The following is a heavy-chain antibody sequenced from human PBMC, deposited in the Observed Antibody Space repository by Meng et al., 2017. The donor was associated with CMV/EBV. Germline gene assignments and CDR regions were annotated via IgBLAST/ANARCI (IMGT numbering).Heavy chain of an antibody. D-gene: IGHD2-2*02. CDR1: RFTFSSYW. J-gene: IGHJ6*02. CDR2: INSDGSST. CDR3: ARDLPYCSSTSCYSTWYYYYGMDV. Sequence: GESLKISCAASRFTFSSYWMHWVRQAPGKGLVWVSRINSDGSSTSYADSVKGRFTISRDNAKNTLYLQMNSLRAEDTAVYYCARDLPYCSSTSCYSTWYYYYGMDVWGQGTTVTVSS. V-gene: IGHV3-74*01.